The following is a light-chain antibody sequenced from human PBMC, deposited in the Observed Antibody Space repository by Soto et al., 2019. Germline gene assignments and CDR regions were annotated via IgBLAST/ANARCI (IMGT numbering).Light chain of an antibody. J-gene: IGKJ4*01. CDR2: AAS. Sequence: DIQMTQSPSSLSASVGDRVTLTCRASQSIRSYLNWYQQKPGKAPKLLIYAASSLQSGVPSRFSGSGSGTDFTLTSSSLQPEDFATYYCQQSYSTPSFGGGTKVEIK. CDR1: QSIRSY. V-gene: IGKV1-39*01. CDR3: QQSYSTPS.